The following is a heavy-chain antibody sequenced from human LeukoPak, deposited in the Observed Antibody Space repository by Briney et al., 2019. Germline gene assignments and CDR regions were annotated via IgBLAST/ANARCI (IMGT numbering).Heavy chain of an antibody. D-gene: IGHD3-16*01. CDR3: ARKVYYHDSTDYWFFDL. Sequence: SETLCLTCTVSGGSLSSYFWNWVRQPPGKGLEWIGSIYYKGNTNYNPSLKTRVTISLDTSKNQFSLKLSSVTAADTAVYFCARKVYYHDSTDYWFFDLWGRGTLVTVSS. CDR2: IYYKGNT. CDR1: GGSLSSYF. V-gene: IGHV4-59*01. J-gene: IGHJ2*01.